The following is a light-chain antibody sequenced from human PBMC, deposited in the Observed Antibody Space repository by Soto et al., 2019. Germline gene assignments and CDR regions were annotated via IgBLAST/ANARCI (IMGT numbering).Light chain of an antibody. V-gene: IGKV2-28*01. CDR2: LGS. CDR3: MQGLQTPRT. Sequence: DIVMSRSPLSLPVTPVGRSSIFFGSGQDFLASNGYNHLDWYVQRPGQSPQLLIFLGSNRASGVPDRFSGSGSGTDFTLKISRVEAGDVGVYYCMQGLQTPRTFGQGTRWIS. J-gene: IGKJ1*01. CDR1: QDFLASNGYNH.